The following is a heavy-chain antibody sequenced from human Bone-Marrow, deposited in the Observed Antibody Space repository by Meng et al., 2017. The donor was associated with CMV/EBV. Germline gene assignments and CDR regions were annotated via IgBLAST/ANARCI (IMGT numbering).Heavy chain of an antibody. CDR3: ARDLRVGATKSRAFDI. CDR1: GDTFTSYC. Sequence: GDTFTSYCISWVRQAPGQGLEWMGWISAYNGNTNYAQKLQGRVTMTTDTSTSTAYMELRSLRSDDTAVYYCARDLRVGATKSRAFDIWGQGTMVTVSS. V-gene: IGHV1-18*01. CDR2: ISAYNGNT. J-gene: IGHJ3*02. D-gene: IGHD1-26*01.